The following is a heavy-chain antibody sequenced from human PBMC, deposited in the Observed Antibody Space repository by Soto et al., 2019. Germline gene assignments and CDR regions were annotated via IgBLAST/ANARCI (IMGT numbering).Heavy chain of an antibody. V-gene: IGHV4-39*01. Sequence: PSETLSLTCSVSGVSISSSSHYWAWIRQAPGQGLEWIGSGYQSGNTYYNPSLRNRVAVSVDTSTNQISLRVKSVTASDTGVYLCARHALQNEFDLSGKGTQVTVS. J-gene: IGHJ4*02. CDR1: GVSISSSSHY. CDR2: GYQSGNT. CDR3: ARHALQNEFDL.